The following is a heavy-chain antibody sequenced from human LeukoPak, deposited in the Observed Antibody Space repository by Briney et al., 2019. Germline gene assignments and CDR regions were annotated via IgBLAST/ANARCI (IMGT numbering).Heavy chain of an antibody. CDR3: AREGLRGYSSSPHNWFDP. CDR1: GYTFTSYY. D-gene: IGHD6-6*01. V-gene: IGHV1-46*01. CDR2: INPSGGST. J-gene: IGHJ5*02. Sequence: ASVKVSCKASGYTFTSYYMHWVRQAPGQGLEWMGIINPSGGSTSYAQKFQGRVTMTRDTSTSTVYMELSSLRSEDTAVYYCAREGLRGYSSSPHNWFDPWGQGTLVTVSS.